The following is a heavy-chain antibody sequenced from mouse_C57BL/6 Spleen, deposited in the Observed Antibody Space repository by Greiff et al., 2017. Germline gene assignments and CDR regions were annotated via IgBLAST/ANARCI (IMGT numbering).Heavy chain of an antibody. V-gene: IGHV1-82*01. CDR3: ARITTVVEGVFAY. CDR2: IYPGDGDT. D-gene: IGHD1-1*01. Sequence: VQLQQSGPELVKPGASVKISCKASGYAFSSSWMNWVKQRPGKGLEWIGRIYPGDGDTNYNGKFKGKATLTADKSSSTAYMQLSSLPPEDSAVYFCARITTVVEGVFAYWGQGTLVTVSA. CDR1: GYAFSSSW. J-gene: IGHJ3*01.